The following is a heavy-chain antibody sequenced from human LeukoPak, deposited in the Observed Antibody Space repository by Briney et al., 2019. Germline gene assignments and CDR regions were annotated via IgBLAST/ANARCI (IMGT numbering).Heavy chain of an antibody. CDR2: IYTSGST. CDR3: ARDILATGIAAPYY. V-gene: IGHV4-4*07. CDR1: GGSISSYY. D-gene: IGHD6-13*01. J-gene: IGHJ4*02. Sequence: PSETLSLTCTVSGGSISSYYWSWIRQPAGKGLEWIGRIYTSGSTNYNPSLKSRVTMSVDTSKNQFSLRLSSVNAADTAVYYCARDILATGIAAPYYWGQGTLVTVSS.